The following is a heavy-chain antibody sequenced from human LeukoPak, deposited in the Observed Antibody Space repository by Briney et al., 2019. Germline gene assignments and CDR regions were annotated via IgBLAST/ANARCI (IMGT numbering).Heavy chain of an antibody. J-gene: IGHJ4*02. CDR3: ARGAGYGGYDY. Sequence: ASVKVSCKASGYIFSSYAMIWVRQAPGQGLEWMGWINPNSGGTNYAQKFQGRVTMTRDTSISTAYMELSSLRSEDTAVYYCARGAGYGGYDYWGQGTLVTVSS. CDR2: INPNSGGT. CDR1: GYIFSSYA. V-gene: IGHV1-2*02. D-gene: IGHD5-12*01.